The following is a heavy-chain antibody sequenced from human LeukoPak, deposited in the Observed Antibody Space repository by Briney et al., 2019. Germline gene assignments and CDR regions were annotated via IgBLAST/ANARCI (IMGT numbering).Heavy chain of an antibody. D-gene: IGHD2-2*01. V-gene: IGHV1-69*13. Sequence: SVNVSCKASGGTFSSYAISWVRQAPGQGLEWMGGIIPIFGTANYAQKFQGRVTVTADESTSTAYMELSSLRSEDTAVYYCARAGSTYCSSTSCYYYYYYGMDVWGQGTTVTVSS. J-gene: IGHJ6*02. CDR3: ARAGSTYCSSTSCYYYYYYGMDV. CDR2: IIPIFGTA. CDR1: GGTFSSYA.